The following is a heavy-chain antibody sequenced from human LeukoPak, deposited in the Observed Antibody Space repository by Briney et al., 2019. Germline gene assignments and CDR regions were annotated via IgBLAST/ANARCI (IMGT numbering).Heavy chain of an antibody. V-gene: IGHV1-8*01. CDR3: ARDLARGDYYDSSAPTGY. Sequence: GASVKVSCKASGYTFTSYDINWVRQATGQGLEWMGWMNPNSGNTGYAQKFQGRVTMTRNTSLSTAYMELSSLRSDDTAVYYCARDLARGDYYDSSAPTGYWGQGTLVTVSS. J-gene: IGHJ4*02. D-gene: IGHD3-22*01. CDR1: GYTFTSYD. CDR2: MNPNSGNT.